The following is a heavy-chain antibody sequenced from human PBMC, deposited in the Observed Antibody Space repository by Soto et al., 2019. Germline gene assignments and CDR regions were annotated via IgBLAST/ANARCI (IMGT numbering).Heavy chain of an antibody. CDR2: IFNSGNMI. CDR1: GFTFSDYY. CDR3: ARESGGCHYHHYMDV. Sequence: QVQLVESGGGLVRPGGSLRLSCAASGFTFSDYYMSWIRQAPGKGLEWVAYIFNSGNMIFYADSVKGRFTITRDNAKNPLFLEMNSMRVADTAVYYWARESGGCHYHHYMDVWGNGATVTDAS. J-gene: IGHJ6*03. V-gene: IGHV3-11*01. D-gene: IGHD2-15*01.